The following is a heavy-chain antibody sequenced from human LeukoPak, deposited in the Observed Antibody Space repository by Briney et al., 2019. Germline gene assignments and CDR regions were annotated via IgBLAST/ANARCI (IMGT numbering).Heavy chain of an antibody. CDR2: ISHDGSNK. D-gene: IGHD3-9*01. CDR1: GFTFSSYG. CDR3: ARRQRIPFDWLLHTRNWFDP. V-gene: IGHV3-30*03. J-gene: IGHJ5*02. Sequence: GGSLRLSCAASGFTFSSYGMHWVRQAPGKGLEWVAVISHDGSNKYYADSVKGRFTISRDNSKNTLYLQMNSLRAEDTAVYYCARRQRIPFDWLLHTRNWFDPWGQGTLVTVSS.